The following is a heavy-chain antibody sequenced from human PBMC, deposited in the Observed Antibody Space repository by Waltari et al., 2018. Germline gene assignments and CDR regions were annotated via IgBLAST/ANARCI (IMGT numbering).Heavy chain of an antibody. CDR1: AFTFSSYA. J-gene: IGHJ4*02. Sequence: QVQLVESGGGVVQPGRALRLYCDASAFTFSSYAVHWVSQAPGKGLEWVAVISYDGSNKYSADSVKGRFTISRDNSKNTLYLQMNSLRAEDTAVYYCARSYDFWSGYLDYWGQGTLVTVSS. CDR2: ISYDGSNK. CDR3: ARSYDFWSGYLDY. V-gene: IGHV3-30-3*01. D-gene: IGHD3-3*01.